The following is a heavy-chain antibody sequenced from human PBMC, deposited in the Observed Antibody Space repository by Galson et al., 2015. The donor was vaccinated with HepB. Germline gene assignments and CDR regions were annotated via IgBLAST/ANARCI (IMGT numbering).Heavy chain of an antibody. CDR1: GGTFSSYA. J-gene: IGHJ3*02. D-gene: IGHD3-3*01. CDR3: ARVMYYDFWSGWRPNAFDI. CDR2: IIPIFGTA. Sequence: VSCKASGGTFSSYAISWVRQAPGQGLEWMGGIIPIFGTANYAQKFQGRVTITADESTSTAYMELSGLRSEDTAVYYCARVMYYDFWSGWRPNAFDIWGQGTMVTVSS. V-gene: IGHV1-69*01.